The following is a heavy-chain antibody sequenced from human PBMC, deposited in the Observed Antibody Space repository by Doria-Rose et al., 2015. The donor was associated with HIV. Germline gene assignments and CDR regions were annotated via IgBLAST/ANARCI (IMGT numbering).Heavy chain of an antibody. V-gene: IGHV2-26*01. CDR3: ARIKSSRWYHKYYFDF. CDR1: GVSLSSPGMG. Sequence: SGPVLVKPTETLTLTCTVSGVSLSSPGMGVSWIRQPPGKVLEWLANIFSDDERSYNTSLKSRLTISSGTSNSQVVLTMTDTDPVDTATYYCARIKSSRWYHKYYFDFWGQGTLVIVSA. CDR2: IFSDDER. J-gene: IGHJ4*02. D-gene: IGHD6-13*01.